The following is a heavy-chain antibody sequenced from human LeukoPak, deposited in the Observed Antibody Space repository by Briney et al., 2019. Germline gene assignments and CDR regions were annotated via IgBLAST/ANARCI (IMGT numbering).Heavy chain of an antibody. CDR2: IYYSGST. CDR1: GGSISSCY. Sequence: PSETLSLTCTVSGGSISSCYWSWIRQPPGKGLEWIGYIYYSGSTNYNPSLKSRVTISVDTSKNQFSLKLSSVTAADTAVYYCAARYCSGGSCYSDGWDYYYYGMDVWGKGTTVTVSS. D-gene: IGHD2-15*01. CDR3: AARYCSGGSCYSDGWDYYYYGMDV. J-gene: IGHJ6*04. V-gene: IGHV4-59*01.